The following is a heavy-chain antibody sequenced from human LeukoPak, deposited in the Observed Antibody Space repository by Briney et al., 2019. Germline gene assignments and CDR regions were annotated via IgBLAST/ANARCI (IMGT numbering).Heavy chain of an antibody. CDR2: ISGNGGDT. D-gene: IGHD2-21*02. J-gene: IGHJ4*02. Sequence: GGSLRLSCVASGFTFSNYAMHWARQAPGKGLEYVSAISGNGGDTYYASSVKGRFTISRDNSKNTLYLQMGSLRAEDMAVYYCVRVGYCGGDCFSSSLDYWGPGTLVTVSP. CDR1: GFTFSNYA. V-gene: IGHV3-64*01. CDR3: VRVGYCGGDCFSSSLDY.